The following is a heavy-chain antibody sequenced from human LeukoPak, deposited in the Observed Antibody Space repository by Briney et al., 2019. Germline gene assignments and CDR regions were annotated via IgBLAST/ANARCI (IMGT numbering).Heavy chain of an antibody. CDR2: IKQDGSEK. D-gene: IGHD3-16*01. J-gene: IGHJ4*02. Sequence: GGSLRLSCAAPGFTFSSYWMSWVRQAPGKGLEWVANIKQDGSEKYYVDSVKGRFTISRDNAKNSLYLQMNSLRAEDTAVYYCARKEVMPIRYFDYWGQGTLVTVSS. V-gene: IGHV3-7*03. CDR1: GFTFSSYW. CDR3: ARKEVMPIRYFDY.